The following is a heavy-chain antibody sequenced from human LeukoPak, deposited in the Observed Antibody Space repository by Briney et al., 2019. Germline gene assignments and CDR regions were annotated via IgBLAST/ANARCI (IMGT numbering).Heavy chain of an antibody. CDR1: GGSISSYY. J-gene: IGHJ6*02. Sequence: SETLSLTCTVSGGSISSYYGSWIRQPPGKGLEWIGYIYYSGSTNYNPSLKSRVTISVDTSKNQFSLKLSSVTAADTAVYYCARVRIDSDPLNYYGMDVWGQGTTVTVSS. V-gene: IGHV4-59*12. CDR3: ARVRIDSDPLNYYGMDV. D-gene: IGHD2-15*01. CDR2: IYYSGST.